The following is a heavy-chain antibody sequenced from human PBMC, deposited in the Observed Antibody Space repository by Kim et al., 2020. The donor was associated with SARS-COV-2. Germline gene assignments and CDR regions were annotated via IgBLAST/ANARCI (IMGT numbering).Heavy chain of an antibody. D-gene: IGHD3-10*01. CDR1: GGSISSGGYY. CDR3: ARGFALWFGESPNYFDY. V-gene: IGHV4-31*03. Sequence: SETLSLTCTVSGGSISSGGYYWSWIRQHPGKGLEWIGYIYYSGSTYYNPSLKSRVTISVDTSKNQFSLKLSSVTAADTAVYYCARGFALWFGESPNYFDYWGQGTLFTVSS. J-gene: IGHJ4*02. CDR2: IYYSGST.